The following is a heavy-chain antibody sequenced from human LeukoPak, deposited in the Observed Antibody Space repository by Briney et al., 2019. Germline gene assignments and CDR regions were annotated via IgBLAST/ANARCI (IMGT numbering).Heavy chain of an antibody. CDR2: VTGPGDTT. J-gene: IGHJ5*02. CDR3: AKGAEIDL. CDR1: GFTFTNYA. V-gene: IGHV3-23*01. D-gene: IGHD3-16*01. Sequence: PGGSLRLSCATSGFTFTNYAMNWVRQAPGKGLEGVSAVTGPGDTTYYADSVKGRFFMSREDSKTTVYLQMNSLRAEDTAIYYCAKGAEIDLWGQGTLVTVSS.